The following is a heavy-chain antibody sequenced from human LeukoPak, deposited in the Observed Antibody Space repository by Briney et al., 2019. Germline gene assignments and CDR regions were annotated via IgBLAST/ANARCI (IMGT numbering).Heavy chain of an antibody. D-gene: IGHD6-13*01. J-gene: IGHJ4*02. CDR2: ISSSSSII. Sequence: PGGSLRLSCAASGFTFSDYSMNWVRQAPGKGLEWVSYISSSSSIINYADSVKGRFTISRDNSKNTLYLQMNSLRLEDTAGYYCAKGAGYSSNWNFDYWGQGTLVTVSS. CDR3: AKGAGYSSNWNFDY. CDR1: GFTFSDYS. V-gene: IGHV3-48*01.